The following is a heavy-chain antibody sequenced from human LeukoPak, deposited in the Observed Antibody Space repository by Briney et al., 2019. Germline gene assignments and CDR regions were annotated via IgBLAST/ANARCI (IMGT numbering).Heavy chain of an antibody. CDR2: IYSGGNT. V-gene: IGHV3-53*01. CDR3: TRDLEY. J-gene: IGHJ4*02. CDR1: GLTVSSNY. Sequence: QAGGSLRLSCAASGLTVSSNYMSWVRQAPGKGLEFVSIIYSGGNTYYADSMKGRFTISRDNAENSLYLQMNSLRVEDTAVYYCTRDLEYWSQGVQVTVSS.